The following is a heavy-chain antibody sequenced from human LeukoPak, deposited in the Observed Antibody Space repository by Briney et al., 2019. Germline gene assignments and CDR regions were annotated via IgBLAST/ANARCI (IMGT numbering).Heavy chain of an antibody. Sequence: PSQTLSFTCTVSGCSISSGGYYWSWIRQPPGKGLEWIGYIYRSGCTYYNPSLKSRVTISVDTSKNQFSLRLSSVTAADTAVYYCASIPPIAARESSYFDYWGQGTLVTVSS. CDR1: GCSISSGGYY. CDR2: IYRSGCT. J-gene: IGHJ4*02. D-gene: IGHD6-6*01. CDR3: ASIPPIAARESSYFDY. V-gene: IGHV4-30-2*01.